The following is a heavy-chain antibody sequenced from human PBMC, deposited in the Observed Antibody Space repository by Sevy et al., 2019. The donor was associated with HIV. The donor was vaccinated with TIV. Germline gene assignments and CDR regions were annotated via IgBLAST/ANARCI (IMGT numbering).Heavy chain of an antibody. CDR2: AKRKSDGGSI. J-gene: IGHJ3*02. Sequence: GGSLRLSCAGSAFSFKNVWKTWVRQTPGKGLEWVGHAKRKSDGGSIDYGSPVNGRFTISRDDSKDMLYLQMSSLKTEDTGVYYCATVLGAGAAGAFEIWGQGTMVTVSS. CDR1: AFSFKNVW. D-gene: IGHD1-26*01. V-gene: IGHV3-15*01. CDR3: ATVLGAGAAGAFEI.